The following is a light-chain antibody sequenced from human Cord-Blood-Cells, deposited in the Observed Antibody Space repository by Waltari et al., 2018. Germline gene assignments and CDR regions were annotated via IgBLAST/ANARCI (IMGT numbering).Light chain of an antibody. J-gene: IGLJ2*01. CDR3: SSYAGSNNLV. CDR1: STDVGAYNY. Sequence: QSALPQPPSASGSPLQSVTISCTGTSTDVGAYNYVSWYQQHPGKAPKLMIYEVSKRPSGVPDRFSGSKSGNTASLTVSGLQAEDEADYYCSSYAGSNNLVFGGGTKLTVL. V-gene: IGLV2-8*01. CDR2: EVS.